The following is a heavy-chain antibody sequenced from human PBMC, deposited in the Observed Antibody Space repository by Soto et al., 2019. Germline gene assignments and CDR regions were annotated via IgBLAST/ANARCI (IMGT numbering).Heavy chain of an antibody. D-gene: IGHD1-26*01. CDR3: ASEYGTKWDTFFDL. J-gene: IGHJ6*04. CDR1: GFNFEDYI. V-gene: IGHV3-43*01. Sequence: GGSLRLCCVASGFNFEDYIMHWVRQAPGKGLEWVSLILWDRDTTHYADSVQGLFIVSRDNTKNSLYLQMNDLRNEETALYFCASEYGTKWDTFFDLGGKGTMVTVSS. CDR2: ILWDRDTT.